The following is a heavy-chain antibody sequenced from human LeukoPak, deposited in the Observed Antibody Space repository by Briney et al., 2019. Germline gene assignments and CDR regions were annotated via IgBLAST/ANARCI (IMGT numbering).Heavy chain of an antibody. J-gene: IGHJ4*02. CDR2: IWYDGSNK. Sequence: GGSPRLSCAASGFTFSSYGMHWVRQAPGKGLEWVAVIWYDGSNKYYADSVKGRFTISRDNSKNTLYLQMNSLRAEDTAVYYCAKGGTMIVVVTTVDYWGQGTLVTVSS. D-gene: IGHD3-22*01. V-gene: IGHV3-33*06. CDR3: AKGGTMIVVVTTVDY. CDR1: GFTFSSYG.